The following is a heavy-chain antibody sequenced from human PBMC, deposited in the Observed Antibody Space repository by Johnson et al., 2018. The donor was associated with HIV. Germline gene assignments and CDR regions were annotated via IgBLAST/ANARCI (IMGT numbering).Heavy chain of an antibody. D-gene: IGHD2-15*01. CDR3: AREEVVAANAFDI. CDR2: ISGGGGNT. J-gene: IGHJ3*02. CDR1: GFAFSSYP. Sequence: VQLVESGGGLVQPGGSLRLSCEASGFAFSSYPMSWVRQAPGKGLDWVSAISGGGGNTYYADSVKGRFTISRDNSKSTLYLQMNSLRAEDTALYYCAREEVVAANAFDIWGQGTMVTVSS. V-gene: IGHV3-23*04.